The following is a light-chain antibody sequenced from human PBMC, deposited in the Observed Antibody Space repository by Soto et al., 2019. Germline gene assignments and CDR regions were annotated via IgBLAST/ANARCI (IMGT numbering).Light chain of an antibody. Sequence: EIVLTQSPVTLSLSPGERATLSCRASQSVSSYLAWYQHKPGQAPRLLIYDASSRATGIPDRFSGSGSGTDFSLTISRLEPEDFAVYYCQQYDTSPRTLGQGTKVDIK. V-gene: IGKV3-20*01. J-gene: IGKJ1*01. CDR3: QQYDTSPRT. CDR1: QSVSSY. CDR2: DAS.